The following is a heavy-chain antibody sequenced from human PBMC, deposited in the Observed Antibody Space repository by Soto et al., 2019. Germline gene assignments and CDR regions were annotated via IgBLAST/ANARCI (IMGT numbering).Heavy chain of an antibody. V-gene: IGHV1-18*01. Sequence: ASVKVSCKASGYTFTSYGISWVRQAPGQGLEWMGWISAYNGNTNYAQKLQGRVTMTTDTSTSTAYMELRSLRSDDTAVYYCARDRDTVTYDAFDIWGQGTMVTVSS. J-gene: IGHJ3*02. CDR3: ARDRDTVTYDAFDI. D-gene: IGHD4-17*01. CDR1: GYTFTSYG. CDR2: ISAYNGNT.